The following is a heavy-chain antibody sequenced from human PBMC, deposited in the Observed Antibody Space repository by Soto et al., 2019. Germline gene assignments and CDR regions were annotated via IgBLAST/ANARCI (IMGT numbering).Heavy chain of an antibody. V-gene: IGHV3-15*01. D-gene: IGHD3-22*01. Sequence: PGGSLRLSCAASGLTFTNAWMSWVRQAPGKGLEWVGRIKSKTAGGTTDYAAPVKGRFTISRDDSKNTLYLQMNGLKTEDTAVYYCTTTNPWRYESSGYYLIDYWGQGTLVTVSS. CDR3: TTTNPWRYESSGYYLIDY. J-gene: IGHJ4*02. CDR1: GLTFTNAW. CDR2: IKSKTAGGTT.